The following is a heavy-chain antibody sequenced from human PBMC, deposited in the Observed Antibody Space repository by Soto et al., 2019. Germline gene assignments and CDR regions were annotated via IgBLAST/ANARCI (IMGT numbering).Heavy chain of an antibody. CDR1: GFTFSSYE. D-gene: IGHD6-13*01. CDR2: ISSSGSTI. Sequence: EVQLVESGGGLVQPGGSLRLSCAASGFTFSSYEMNWVRQAPGKGLEWVSYISSSGSTIYYADSVKGRFTISRDNAKNSLYLHMNSLSAEDTAGYYCARPQGSWNYYYYGMDVWGQGPTVTVSS. V-gene: IGHV3-48*03. CDR3: ARPQGSWNYYYYGMDV. J-gene: IGHJ6*02.